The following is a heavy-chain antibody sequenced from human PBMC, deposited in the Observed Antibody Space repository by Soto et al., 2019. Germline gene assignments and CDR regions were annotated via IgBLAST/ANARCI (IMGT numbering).Heavy chain of an antibody. CDR1: GFTFSDHY. Sequence: EVQLVESGGGLAQPGWSLRLSCAASGFTFSDHYMDWVRQAPGKGLEWVGRIKNKANSYTTQYAASVNGRSTISRDDSQNSLFLQMDSLRPDDTAVYYSVRVRLGAPPRYFDYWGQVALVTVSS. V-gene: IGHV3-72*01. CDR2: IKNKANSYTT. CDR3: VRVRLGAPPRYFDY. J-gene: IGHJ4*02.